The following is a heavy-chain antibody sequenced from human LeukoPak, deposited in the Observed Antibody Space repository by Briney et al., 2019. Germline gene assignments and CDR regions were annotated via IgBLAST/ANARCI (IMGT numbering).Heavy chain of an antibody. J-gene: IGHJ6*02. D-gene: IGHD3-10*01. CDR3: ARASVSFGERGDYYYYGMDV. CDR1: GYTFSGYY. CDR2: INPKTGGT. V-gene: IGHV1-2*02. Sequence: ASVKVSCKASGYTFSGYYMDWVRQAPGQGLEWMGWINPKTGGTNYAQKFQGRVTMTRDTSMSTAYMESSRLGSDDTAVYYCARASVSFGERGDYYYYGMDVWGQGTTVTVSS.